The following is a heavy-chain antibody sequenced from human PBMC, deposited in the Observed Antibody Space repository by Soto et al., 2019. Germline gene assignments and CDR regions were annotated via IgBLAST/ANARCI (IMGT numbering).Heavy chain of an antibody. D-gene: IGHD3-3*01. Sequence: LSQTLSLTCAISGDSVSSNSAAWNWIRQSPSRGLEWLGRTYYRSKWYNDYAVSVKSRITINPDTSKNQFSLQLNSVTPEDTAVYYCAREAGRITIFGVVMMGYYGMDVWGQGTTVTVSS. CDR3: AREAGRITIFGVVMMGYYGMDV. CDR2: TYYRSKWYN. CDR1: GDSVSSNSAA. V-gene: IGHV6-1*01. J-gene: IGHJ6*02.